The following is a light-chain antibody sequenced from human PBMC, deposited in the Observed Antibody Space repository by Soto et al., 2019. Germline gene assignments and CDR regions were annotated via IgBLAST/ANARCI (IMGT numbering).Light chain of an antibody. CDR1: QSISSNY. CDR2: GAS. V-gene: IGKV3-20*01. CDR3: HQYGSSSWT. J-gene: IGKJ1*01. Sequence: DIVMTQSPGTLSLSPGERATLSCRASQSISSNYLAWYQQKPGQSPRLLIYGASSRATGIPDRFSGSGSGTDFTLTISRLEPEDFAVYYCHQYGSSSWTFGQGTKVDIK.